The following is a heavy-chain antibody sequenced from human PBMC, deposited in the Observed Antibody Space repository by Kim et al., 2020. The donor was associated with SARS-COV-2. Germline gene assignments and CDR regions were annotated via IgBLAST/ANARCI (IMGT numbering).Heavy chain of an antibody. CDR3: ARETFLIPDACDI. Sequence: SCGRKCQGRVTMTSDTTTSTVYIELSSLRSEDTAVYYCARETFLIPDACDIWGQGTMVTVSS. J-gene: IGHJ3*02. D-gene: IGHD2-21*01. V-gene: IGHV1-46*01.